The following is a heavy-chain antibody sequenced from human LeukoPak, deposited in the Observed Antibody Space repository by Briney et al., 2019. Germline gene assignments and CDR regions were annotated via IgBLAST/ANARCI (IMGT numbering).Heavy chain of an antibody. Sequence: GGSLRLSCAASGFTFDDYAMHWVRQAPGKGLEWVSGISWNSGSIGYVDSVKGRFTISRDNAKNSLYLQMNSLRAEDTAVYYCARRLHFDYWGQGTLVTVSS. CDR3: ARRLHFDY. D-gene: IGHD4-11*01. CDR2: ISWNSGSI. CDR1: GFTFDDYA. V-gene: IGHV3-9*01. J-gene: IGHJ4*02.